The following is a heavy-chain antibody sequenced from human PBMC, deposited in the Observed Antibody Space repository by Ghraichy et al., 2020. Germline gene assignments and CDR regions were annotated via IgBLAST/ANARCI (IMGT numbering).Heavy chain of an antibody. CDR3: AKGHSEDAPYYLDH. D-gene: IGHD2-2*01. J-gene: IGHJ4*02. CDR2: INWNSKTI. Sequence: GGSLRLSCVGSGFTFKDYAMHWVRQAPGKGLEWISDINWNSKTINYADSVKGRFTISRDNAKNSLHLQMNSLRADDTALYYCAKGHSEDAPYYLDHWGQGTRVTVTS. V-gene: IGHV3-9*01. CDR1: GFTFKDYA.